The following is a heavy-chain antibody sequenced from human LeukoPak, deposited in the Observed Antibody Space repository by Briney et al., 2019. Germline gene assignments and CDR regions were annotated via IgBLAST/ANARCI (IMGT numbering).Heavy chain of an antibody. V-gene: IGHV4-59*08. D-gene: IGHD6-19*01. CDR2: IYYSGST. J-gene: IGHJ4*02. Sequence: SETLSLTCTFSGGSISSHYWSWIRQPPGKGLEWIGYIYYSGSTNYNPSLKSRVTISVDTSKNQFSLKLSSVTAADTAVYYCASGYSSKAGVGYFDYWGQGTLVTVSS. CDR1: GGSISSHY. CDR3: ASGYSSKAGVGYFDY.